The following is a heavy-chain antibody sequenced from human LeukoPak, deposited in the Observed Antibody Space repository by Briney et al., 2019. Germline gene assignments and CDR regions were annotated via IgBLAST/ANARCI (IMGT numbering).Heavy chain of an antibody. CDR2: INYRGST. J-gene: IGHJ3*02. Sequence: PSETLSLTCTVSGGSISSGSYFWIWIRQPPGMGLEWIGSINYRGSTYYNPSLKSRVTISVDTSKNQFSLELSSVTAADTALYYCARQIAVAGEWAFDIWGQGTMVTVSS. D-gene: IGHD6-19*01. CDR3: ARQIAVAGEWAFDI. CDR1: GGSISSGSYF. V-gene: IGHV4-39*01.